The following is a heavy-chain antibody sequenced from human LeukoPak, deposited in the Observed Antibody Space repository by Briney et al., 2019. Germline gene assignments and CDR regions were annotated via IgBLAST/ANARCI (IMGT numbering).Heavy chain of an antibody. CDR3: ARDKYGNNWFDP. Sequence: SGGSLRLSCAPSGFTFSRYGMPCPPEAPGKGREGVALIWHDGSKKSYADSAKGRFTISRDDSKNTLYLQMNSLRAEDTAVYYCARDKYGNNWFDPWGQGTLVTVSS. V-gene: IGHV3-33*01. CDR2: IWHDGSKK. J-gene: IGHJ5*02. D-gene: IGHD2/OR15-2a*01. CDR1: GFTFSRYG.